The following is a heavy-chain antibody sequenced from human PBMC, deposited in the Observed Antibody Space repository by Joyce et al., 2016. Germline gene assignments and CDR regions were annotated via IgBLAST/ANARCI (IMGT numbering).Heavy chain of an antibody. CDR1: GFTFSSFA. Sequence: EVQLLESGGGLVQPGGSLRLSWAASGFTFSSFAMSWVRQAPGKGLGGVSAISGSVSSTYYADSVKGRFTISRDNSKNTLYLQMNSLRAEDTAVYYCANAVTGYYYYYYGMDVWGQGTTVTVSS. V-gene: IGHV3-23*01. D-gene: IGHD4-11*01. J-gene: IGHJ6*02. CDR3: ANAVTGYYYYYYGMDV. CDR2: ISGSVSST.